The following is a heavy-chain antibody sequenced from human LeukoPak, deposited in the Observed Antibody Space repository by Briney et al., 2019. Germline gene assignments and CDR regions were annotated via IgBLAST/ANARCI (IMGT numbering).Heavy chain of an antibody. CDR1: GGSISSSSYY. Sequence: SETLSLTCTVSGGSISSSSYYWGWIRQPPGKGLEWIGSIYYSGSTYYNPSLKSRVTISVDTSKNQFSLKLSSVTAADTAVYYCASGPKYYYDSSGYSHAFDIWGQGTMVTASS. D-gene: IGHD3-22*01. CDR2: IYYSGST. J-gene: IGHJ3*02. CDR3: ASGPKYYYDSSGYSHAFDI. V-gene: IGHV4-39*07.